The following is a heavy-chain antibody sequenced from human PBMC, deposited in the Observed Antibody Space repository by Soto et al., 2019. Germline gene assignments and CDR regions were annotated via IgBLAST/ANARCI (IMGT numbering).Heavy chain of an antibody. CDR3: AREEYYDFWSGSFNWFDP. J-gene: IGHJ5*02. D-gene: IGHD3-3*01. CDR2: ISSSSSTI. CDR1: GFTFSSYS. Sequence: GGSLRLSCAASGFTFSSYSMNWVRQAPGKGLEWVSYISSSSSTIYYADSVKGRFTISRDNAKNSLYLQMNSLRDEDTAVYYCAREEYYDFWSGSFNWFDPWGQGTLVTVSS. V-gene: IGHV3-48*02.